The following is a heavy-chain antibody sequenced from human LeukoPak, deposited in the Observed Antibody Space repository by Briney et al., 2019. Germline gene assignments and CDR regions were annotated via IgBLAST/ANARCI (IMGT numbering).Heavy chain of an antibody. CDR3: ARGFGLFDYYTSADDY. D-gene: IGHD3-10*01. J-gene: IGHJ4*02. V-gene: IGHV7-4-1*02. CDR1: GYTFTRYS. CDR2: SNTKAGKQ. Sequence: ASVKVSRKGAGYTFTRYSMSGVRQARAQGREGRGWSNTKAGKQTYAQAFTGRFVFSLDTSVTTAYLQISRLKAEDTAVYSCARGFGLFDYYTSADDYWGQGTLVSVSS.